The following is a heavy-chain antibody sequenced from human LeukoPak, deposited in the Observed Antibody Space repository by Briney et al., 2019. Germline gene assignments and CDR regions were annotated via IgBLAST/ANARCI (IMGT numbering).Heavy chain of an antibody. CDR2: IRYDGSNK. J-gene: IGHJ6*03. Sequence: PGGSLRLSCAASGFTFSTYAMHWVRQAPGKGLEWVAFIRYDGSNKYYADSVKGRFTISRDNSKNTLYLQMNSLRAEDTAVYYCAKQLRLSDYFYYYMDVWGKGTTVTVSS. V-gene: IGHV3-30*02. D-gene: IGHD3-16*01. CDR3: AKQLRLSDYFYYYMDV. CDR1: GFTFSTYA.